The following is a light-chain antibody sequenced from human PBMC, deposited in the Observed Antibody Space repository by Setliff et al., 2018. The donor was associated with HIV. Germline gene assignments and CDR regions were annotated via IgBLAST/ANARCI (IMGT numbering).Light chain of an antibody. J-gene: IGKJ5*01. CDR2: VAS. CDR3: QQLHQYPIT. CDR1: QGINSR. V-gene: IGKV1-9*01. Sequence: DIQLTQSPSFLSASVGDRVSITCRASQGINSRLAWYQQKPGKAPKLLISVASTLQSGVPSRFSGSASGTEFTLTLSSLQPEDSATYYCQQLHQYPITFGQGTDWRL.